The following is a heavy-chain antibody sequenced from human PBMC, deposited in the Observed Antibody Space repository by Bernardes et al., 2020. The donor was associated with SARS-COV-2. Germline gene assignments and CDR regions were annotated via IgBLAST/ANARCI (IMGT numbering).Heavy chain of an antibody. CDR2: ISPHSANT. CDR1: GYIFSNHD. V-gene: IGHV1-18*04. CDR3: WVRVETGGVVFDH. J-gene: IGHJ4*02. D-gene: IGHD1-26*01. Sequence: ASVKVSCTASGYIFSNHDMNWVRQAPGQGLEWVGWISPHSANTNYAQNLQGRVSMTTDASARTGYMELRSLRSDDTAVYYCWVRVETGGVVFDHWGQGTLVTVSP.